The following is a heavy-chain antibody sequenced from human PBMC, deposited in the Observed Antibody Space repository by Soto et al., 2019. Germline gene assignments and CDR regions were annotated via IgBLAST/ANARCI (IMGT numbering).Heavy chain of an antibody. CDR3: ARVGGPYSSSSESVDY. CDR1: GFTFSSYS. J-gene: IGHJ4*02. CDR2: ISSSSSTI. Sequence: GGSLRLSCAASGFTFSSYSMNWVRQAPGKGLEWVSYISSSSSTIYYADSVKGRFTISRDNAKNSLYLQMNSLRDEDTAVYYCARVGGPYSSSSESVDYWGQGTLVTVAS. D-gene: IGHD6-6*01. V-gene: IGHV3-48*02.